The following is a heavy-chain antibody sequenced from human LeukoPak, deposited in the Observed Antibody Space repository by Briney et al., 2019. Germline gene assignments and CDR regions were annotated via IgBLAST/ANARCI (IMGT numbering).Heavy chain of an antibody. Sequence: GGSLRLSCAASGFTFSSYAMHWVRQAPGKGLEWVAVISYNGSNKYYADSVKGRFTISRDNSKNTLYLQMNSLKTEDTAVYYCTTDLPTKMPQVDYWXXGTLVTVSS. CDR3: TTDLPTKMPQVDY. CDR1: GFTFSSYA. J-gene: IGHJ4*02. CDR2: ISYNGSNK. V-gene: IGHV3-30-3*01. D-gene: IGHD5-12*01.